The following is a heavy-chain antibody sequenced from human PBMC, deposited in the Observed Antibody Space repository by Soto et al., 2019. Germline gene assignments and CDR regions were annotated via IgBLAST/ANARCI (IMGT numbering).Heavy chain of an antibody. V-gene: IGHV3-23*01. CDR3: AKFFVETGGSSGWPWSFHY. J-gene: IGHJ4*02. CDR2: ISGSGGTT. CDR1: GFTFSSYA. D-gene: IGHD6-25*01. Sequence: EVQLLESGGDLVQPGRSLRVSCAASGFTFSSYAMSWVRQAPGKGLEWVSAISGSGGTTYYADSVKGRFTISRDNSKNTLSIQMNSRRAEDKAVYYCAKFFVETGGSSGWPWSFHYWGQGTLVTVSS.